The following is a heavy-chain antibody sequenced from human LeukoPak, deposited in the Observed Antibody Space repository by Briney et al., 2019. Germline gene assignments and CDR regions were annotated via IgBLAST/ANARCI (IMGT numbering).Heavy chain of an antibody. CDR1: GGSISSYY. D-gene: IGHD2-15*01. CDR2: IYYSGST. CDR3: AREWSGFDF. J-gene: IGHJ3*01. V-gene: IGHV4-59*01. Sequence: SETLSFACTVSGGSISSYYWSWIRQPPRKGLEWIGYIYYSGSTNYNPSLKSRVTISVDTSKNQFSLKLSSVTAADTAVYYCAREWSGFDFWGQGTMVTVSS.